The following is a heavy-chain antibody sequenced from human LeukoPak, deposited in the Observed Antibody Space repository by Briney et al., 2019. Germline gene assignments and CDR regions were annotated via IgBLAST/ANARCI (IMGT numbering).Heavy chain of an antibody. CDR1: GFTFSSYG. Sequence: PGGSLRLSCAASGFTFSSYGMHWVRQAPGKGLEWVAVIWDDGSNKYYADSVKGRFTISRDNSKNTLYLQMNSLRAEDTAVYYCARAFVAAAGPPPYYYYYYMDVWGKGTTVTVSS. CDR2: IWDDGSNK. J-gene: IGHJ6*03. D-gene: IGHD6-13*01. V-gene: IGHV3-33*01. CDR3: ARAFVAAAGPPPYYYYYYMDV.